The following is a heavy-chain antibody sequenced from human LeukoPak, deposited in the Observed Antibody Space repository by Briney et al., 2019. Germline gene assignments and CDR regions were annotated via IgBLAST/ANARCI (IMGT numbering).Heavy chain of an antibody. CDR3: ARDPGTTVIPMGGEFDY. CDR1: GFTFSSYA. CDR2: ISYDGSNK. Sequence: GGSLRLSCAASGFTFSSYAMHWVRQAPGKGLEWVAVISYDGSNKYYADSVKGRFTISRDNSKNTLYLQMNSLRAEDTAVYYCARDPGTTVIPMGGEFDYWGQGTLVTVSS. J-gene: IGHJ4*02. D-gene: IGHD4-17*01. V-gene: IGHV3-30*04.